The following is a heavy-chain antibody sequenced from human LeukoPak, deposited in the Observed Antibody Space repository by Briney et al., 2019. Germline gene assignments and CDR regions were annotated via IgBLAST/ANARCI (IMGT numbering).Heavy chain of an antibody. CDR3: ARDSERGYSYGY. J-gene: IGHJ4*02. CDR1: GYTFSNYG. Sequence: ASVKVSCKASGYTFSNYGISWVRQAPGQGLEWVGWISVYNGKTNYAQKLQGRVPVTTDTSTTTAYMELRSLRSDDTAAYYCARDSERGYSYGYWGQGTLVTVSS. CDR2: ISVYNGKT. D-gene: IGHD5-18*01. V-gene: IGHV1-18*01.